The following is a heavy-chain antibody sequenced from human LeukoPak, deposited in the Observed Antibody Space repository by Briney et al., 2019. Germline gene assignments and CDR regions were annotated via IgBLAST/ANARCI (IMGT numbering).Heavy chain of an antibody. CDR2: INHSGST. CDR3: ARVEGVYSSSWYVDY. V-gene: IGHV4-34*01. J-gene: IGHJ4*02. CDR1: GRSFSGYY. D-gene: IGHD6-13*01. Sequence: PSETLSLTCAVYGRSFSGYYWSWIRQPPGKGLEWIGEINHSGSTNCNPSLKSRVTISVDTSKNQFSLKLSSVTAADTAVYYCARVEGVYSSSWYVDYWGQGTLVTVSS.